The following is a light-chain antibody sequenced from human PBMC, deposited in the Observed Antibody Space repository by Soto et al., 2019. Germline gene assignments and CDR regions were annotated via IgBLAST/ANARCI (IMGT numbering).Light chain of an antibody. J-gene: IGKJ1*01. CDR3: QQYNTYPWT. CDR1: QSISSW. V-gene: IGKV1-5*01. CDR2: DAS. Sequence: DIQMTQSPSTLSASVGDRVTITCRASQSISSWLAWYQLKPGKAPKLLIYDASSLERGVPSRFSGSGSGTEFTLTISSLQPDDFATYYCQQYNTYPWTFGQGTKVDIK.